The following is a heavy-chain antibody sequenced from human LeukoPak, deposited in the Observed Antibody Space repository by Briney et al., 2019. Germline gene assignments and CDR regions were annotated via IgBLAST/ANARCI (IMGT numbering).Heavy chain of an antibody. CDR1: GFTFDDYA. CDR2: ISGDGGST. Sequence: PGGSLRLSCAASGFTFDDYAMHWVRQAPGKGLEWVSLISGDGGSTYYADSVKGRFTISRDNSKNTLYLQMNSLRAEDTAVYYCAKSSSGWYDWVDPWGQGTLVTVSS. D-gene: IGHD6-19*01. J-gene: IGHJ5*02. CDR3: AKSSSGWYDWVDP. V-gene: IGHV3-43*02.